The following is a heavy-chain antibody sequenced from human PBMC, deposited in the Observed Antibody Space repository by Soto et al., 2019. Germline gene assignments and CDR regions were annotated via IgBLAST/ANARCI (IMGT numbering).Heavy chain of an antibody. CDR3: TRAFDIAARPRPADY. D-gene: IGHD6-6*01. CDR1: GFTFGDYA. V-gene: IGHV3-49*03. J-gene: IGHJ4*02. CDR2: IRSKAYGGTT. Sequence: PGGSLRLSCTASGFTFGDYAMSWFRQAPGKGLEWVGFIRSKAYGGTTEYAASVKGRFTISRDDSKSIAXLQMNSLKTEDTAVYYCTRAFDIAARPRPADYWGQGTLVTVSS.